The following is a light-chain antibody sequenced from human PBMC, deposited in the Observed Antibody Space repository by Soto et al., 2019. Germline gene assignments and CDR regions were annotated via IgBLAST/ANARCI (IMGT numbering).Light chain of an antibody. CDR1: QSVGSGY. CDR3: HQYGSPHLT. CDR2: GAS. J-gene: IGKJ4*01. Sequence: EIVLTQSPGTLSLSPGDRATLSCRASQSVGSGYLTWYQQKPGQAPRLLIFGASSRATGIPDRFSGSGSGTDFTLTISRLEPEDFAVYYCHQYGSPHLTFGGGTKVEIK. V-gene: IGKV3-20*01.